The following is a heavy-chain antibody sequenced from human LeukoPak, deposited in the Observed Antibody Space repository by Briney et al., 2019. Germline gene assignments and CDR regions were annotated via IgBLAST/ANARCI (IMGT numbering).Heavy chain of an antibody. J-gene: IGHJ3*01. CDR2: FYYSGST. Sequence: SETLSLTCTVSGGSISTYYWSWIRQPPGKGLEWIGYFYYSGSTNYSPSLKSRVTISVDTSKNQFSLNLISVTAADTAVYYCARDPAGGGALDLWGQGTMVTVSS. V-gene: IGHV4-59*12. CDR1: GGSISTYY. D-gene: IGHD3-10*01. CDR3: ARDPAGGGALDL.